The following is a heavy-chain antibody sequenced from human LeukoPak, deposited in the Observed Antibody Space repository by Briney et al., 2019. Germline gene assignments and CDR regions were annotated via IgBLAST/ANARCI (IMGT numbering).Heavy chain of an antibody. CDR1: GFTFSTYI. CDR3: AREDYDILTGYSPSAFDY. CDR2: IGTSTSYI. Sequence: GGSLRLSCAASGFTFSTYIMNWVRQTPGKGLEWVSSIGTSTSYIYYADSVKGRFTISRDNANNSLYLQMNSLRAEDTAVYYCAREDYDILTGYSPSAFDYWGQGTLVTVSS. D-gene: IGHD3-9*01. V-gene: IGHV3-21*01. J-gene: IGHJ4*02.